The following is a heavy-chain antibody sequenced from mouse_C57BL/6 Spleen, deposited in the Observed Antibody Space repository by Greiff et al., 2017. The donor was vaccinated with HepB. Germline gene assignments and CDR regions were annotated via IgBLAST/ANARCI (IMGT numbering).Heavy chain of an antibody. V-gene: IGHV5-12*01. CDR3: ARRRDKAMDY. CDR2: ISNGGGST. Sequence: DVKLVESGGGLVQPGGSLKLSCAASGFTFSDYYMYWVRQTPEKRLEWVAYISNGGGSTYYPDTVKGRFTISRDNAKNTLYLQMSRLKSEDTAMYYCARRRDKAMDYWGQGTSVTVSS. CDR1: GFTFSDYY. J-gene: IGHJ4*01.